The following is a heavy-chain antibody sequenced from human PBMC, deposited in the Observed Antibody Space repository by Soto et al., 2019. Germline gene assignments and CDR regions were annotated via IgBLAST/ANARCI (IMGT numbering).Heavy chain of an antibody. CDR2: ISASGGNT. CDR3: AKAPKGNYYYGVDV. J-gene: IGHJ6*02. V-gene: IGHV3-23*01. Sequence: GGSLRLSCAASGFTFSSYAMSWVRQAPGKGLEWVSGISASGGNTYHPDSVKGRFTISRDNSKKTLYLQMNSLRAEDTAVYYCAKAPKGNYYYGVDVWGQGTSVTVSS. D-gene: IGHD6-13*01. CDR1: GFTFSSYA.